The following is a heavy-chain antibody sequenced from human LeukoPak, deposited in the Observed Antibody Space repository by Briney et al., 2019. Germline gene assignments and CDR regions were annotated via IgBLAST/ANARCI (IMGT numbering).Heavy chain of an antibody. D-gene: IGHD3-9*01. CDR1: GYTSTGYY. CDR2: INPNSGGT. Sequence: ASVKVSCKAPGYTSTGYYMHWVRQAPGQGLEWMGWINPNSGGTNYAQKFQGRVTMTRDTSISTAYMELSRLRSDDTAVYYCARAPNYDILTGYYFDYWGQGTLVTVSS. CDR3: ARAPNYDILTGYYFDY. V-gene: IGHV1-2*02. J-gene: IGHJ4*02.